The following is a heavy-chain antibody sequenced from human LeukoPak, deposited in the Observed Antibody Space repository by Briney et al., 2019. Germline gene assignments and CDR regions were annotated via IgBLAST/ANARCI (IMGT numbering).Heavy chain of an antibody. CDR3: ARVQRSDAYYYDSSGQYYFDY. V-gene: IGHV4-39*07. D-gene: IGHD3-22*01. Sequence: SETLSLTCTVSGGSISSSSYYWGWIRQPPGKGLEWIGSIYYSGSTYYNPSLKSRVTISVDTSKNQFSLKLSSVTAAGTAVYYCARVQRSDAYYYDSSGQYYFDYWGQGTLVTVSS. CDR1: GGSISSSSYY. J-gene: IGHJ4*02. CDR2: IYYSGST.